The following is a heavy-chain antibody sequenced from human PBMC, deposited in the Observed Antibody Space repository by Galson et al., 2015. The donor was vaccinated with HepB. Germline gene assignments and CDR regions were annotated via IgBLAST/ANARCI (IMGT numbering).Heavy chain of an antibody. CDR1: GGSISSGGYY. V-gene: IGHV4-31*03. J-gene: IGHJ4*02. Sequence: LSLTCTVSGGSISSGGYYWSWIRQHPGKGLEWIGFIYYSGSTYYNPSLKSRVTISLDTSKNQFSLKLSSVTAADTAVYYCARTTMVRGSGVWGQGTLVTVSS. CDR2: IYYSGST. CDR3: ARTTMVRGSGV. D-gene: IGHD3-10*01.